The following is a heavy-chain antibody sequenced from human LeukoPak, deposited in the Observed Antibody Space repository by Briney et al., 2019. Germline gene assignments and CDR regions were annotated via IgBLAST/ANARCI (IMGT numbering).Heavy chain of an antibody. J-gene: IGHJ4*02. V-gene: IGHV1-69*04. D-gene: IGHD2-8*01. Sequence: ASVNVSCKASGGTFSSYAISWVRQAPGQGLEWVGRIIPILGIANYAQKFQGRVTITADKSTSTAYMELSSLRSEDTAVYYCARAKDCTNGVCYLQGGGYFDYWGQGTLVTVSS. CDR3: ARAKDCTNGVCYLQGGGYFDY. CDR2: IIPILGIA. CDR1: GGTFSSYA.